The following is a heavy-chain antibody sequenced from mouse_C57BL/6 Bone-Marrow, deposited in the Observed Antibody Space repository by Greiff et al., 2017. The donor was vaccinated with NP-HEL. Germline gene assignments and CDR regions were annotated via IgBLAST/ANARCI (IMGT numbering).Heavy chain of an antibody. Sequence: QVQLQQSGAELVRPGSSVKLSCKASGYTFTSYWMDWVKQRPGQGLEWIGNIYPSDSETHYNQKFKDKATLTVDKSSSTAYMQLSSLTSEDSAVYYCARNYGSSSDFDVWGTGTTVTVSS. D-gene: IGHD1-1*01. V-gene: IGHV1-61*01. CDR3: ARNYGSSSDFDV. J-gene: IGHJ1*03. CDR2: IYPSDSET. CDR1: GYTFTSYW.